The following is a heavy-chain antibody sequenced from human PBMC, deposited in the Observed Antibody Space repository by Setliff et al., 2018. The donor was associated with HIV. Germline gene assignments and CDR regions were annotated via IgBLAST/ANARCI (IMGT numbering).Heavy chain of an antibody. Sequence: VASVKVSCKAARGTFSNYGVRWMRQAPGQGLEWMGNIVPILGVTNYAQKFQGRVTMTEDTSTDTAYMELSSLRSEDTAVYYCARWVPHWSSTSRYHWLFQYMDVWGEGTTVTVSS. J-gene: IGHJ6*03. CDR3: ARWVPHWSSTSRYHWLFQYMDV. CDR1: RGTFSNYG. V-gene: IGHV1-69*04. CDR2: IVPILGVT. D-gene: IGHD2-2*01.